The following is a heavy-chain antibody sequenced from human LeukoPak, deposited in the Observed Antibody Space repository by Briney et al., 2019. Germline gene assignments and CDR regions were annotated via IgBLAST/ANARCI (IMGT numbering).Heavy chain of an antibody. CDR3: AWVYYMDV. V-gene: IGHV3-33*05. CDR1: GFTFSSYG. J-gene: IGHJ6*03. Sequence: GGSLRLSCAASGFTFSSYGMHWVRQAPGKGLEWVAIISYDGSNKYYADSVKGRFTISRDNSKNTLYLQMNSLRAEDTAVYYCAWVYYMDVWGKGTTVTVSS. CDR2: ISYDGSNK.